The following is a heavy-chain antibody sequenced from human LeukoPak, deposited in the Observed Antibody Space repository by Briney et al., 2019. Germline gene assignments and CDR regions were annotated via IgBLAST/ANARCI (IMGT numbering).Heavy chain of an antibody. Sequence: EASVKVSCKASGYTFTNYGISWVRQAPGQGLKWMGWISSYNGDSSYAQKFQGRVTMTTDTSTRAAYMELRSLRSDDTAVYYCLRDAQRPRLTPDYWGQGTLVTVSS. CDR1: GYTFTNYG. D-gene: IGHD6-25*01. CDR3: LRDAQRPRLTPDY. CDR2: ISSYNGDS. J-gene: IGHJ4*02. V-gene: IGHV1-18*01.